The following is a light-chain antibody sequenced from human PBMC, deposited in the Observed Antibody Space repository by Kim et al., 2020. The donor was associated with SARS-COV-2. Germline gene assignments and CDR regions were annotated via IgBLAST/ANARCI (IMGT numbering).Light chain of an antibody. CDR1: QSVSSN. J-gene: IGKJ2*01. CDR2: GAS. Sequence: VSPGERVTLSCRASQSVSSNLAWYQQKPGQAPRLLIYGASTRATAIPTRFSGSGSGTEFTLTINRLQSEDFAVYYCQQYNNWPPYTFGQGTKLEI. CDR3: QQYNNWPPYT. V-gene: IGKV3-15*01.